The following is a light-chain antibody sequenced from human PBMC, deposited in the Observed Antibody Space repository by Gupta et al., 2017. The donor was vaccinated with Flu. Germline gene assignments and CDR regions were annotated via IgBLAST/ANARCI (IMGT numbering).Light chain of an antibody. V-gene: IGKV1-33*01. J-gene: IGKJ5*01. CDR2: DTS. CDR1: HDISNS. CDR3: QQDYNVPIT. Sequence: DIQMTQSPSSLSASVGDRVTITCQASHDISNSLNWYQQKPGNPPKLLIYDTSKLERGVPPRFSGSGSGTDFTFTISNLQPEDFATYYCQQDYNVPITFGQGTRLEIK.